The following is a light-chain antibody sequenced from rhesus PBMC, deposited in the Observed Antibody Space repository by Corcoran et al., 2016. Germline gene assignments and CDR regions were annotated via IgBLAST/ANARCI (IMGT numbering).Light chain of an antibody. Sequence: EIVMTQSPATLSLSPGERGTLSCRASLSVNSNLAWYQQTPGQAPSLLIYDSANRATGIPDRFSGSGSGTDFTLTISRLEPEDVGVYYCQQESSWPLTFGGGTKVEIK. V-gene: IGKV3-35*01. CDR2: DSA. J-gene: IGKJ4*01. CDR3: QQESSWPLT. CDR1: LSVNSN.